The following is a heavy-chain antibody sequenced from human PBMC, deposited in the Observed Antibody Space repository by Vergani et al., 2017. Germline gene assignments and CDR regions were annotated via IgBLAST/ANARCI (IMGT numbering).Heavy chain of an antibody. CDR3: AKDHYDFWSGYPNLSPFDL. CDR2: ISWNSGSI. D-gene: IGHD3-3*01. J-gene: IGHJ2*01. Sequence: EVQLVESGGGLVQPGRSLRLSCAASGFTFDDYAMHWVRQAPGKGLEWVSGISWNSGSIGYADSVKGRFTISRDNAKNSLYLQTNSLRAEDTALYYCAKDHYDFWSGYPNLSPFDLWGRGTLVTVSS. CDR1: GFTFDDYA. V-gene: IGHV3-9*01.